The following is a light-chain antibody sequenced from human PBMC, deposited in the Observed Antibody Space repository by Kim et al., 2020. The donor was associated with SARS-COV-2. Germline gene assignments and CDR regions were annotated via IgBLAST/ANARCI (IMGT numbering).Light chain of an antibody. V-gene: IGLV1-51*01. CDR2: DNN. CDR3: GTWDGSLSVGV. CDR1: SSNIGNNY. J-gene: IGLJ2*01. Sequence: GQKVTITCSGRSSNIGNNYVSWYQHFPGTAPKLLIYDNNQRPSGIPERFSGSKSGTSATLGITGLQTGDEADYYCGTWDGSLSVGVFGGGTQLTVL.